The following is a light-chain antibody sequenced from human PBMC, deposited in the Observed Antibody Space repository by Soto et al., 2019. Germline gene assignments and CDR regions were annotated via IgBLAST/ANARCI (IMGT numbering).Light chain of an antibody. CDR2: DAS. CDR3: QQRSNWPST. J-gene: IGKJ4*01. V-gene: IGKV3-11*01. CDR1: QSVSGY. Sequence: EIVLTQSSATLSLSPGNSGTLSCRASQSVSGYLAWYQQKPGKAPRLLIYDASNRATGIPARFSGSGSGTNFTLTITSLEPEDFAVYYCQQRSNWPSTFGGGTKVEI.